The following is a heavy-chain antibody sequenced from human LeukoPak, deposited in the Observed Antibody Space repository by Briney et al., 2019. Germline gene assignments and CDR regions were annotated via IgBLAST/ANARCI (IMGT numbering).Heavy chain of an antibody. CDR3: ARGDYSNYPDWFDP. CDR2: IIPIFGTA. Sequence: SVKVSCKASGGTFSSYAISWVRQAPGQGLEWMGGIIPIFGTANYAQKFQGRVTITADESTNTAYMELSSLRSEDTAVYYCARGDYSNYPDWFDPWGQGTLVTVSS. D-gene: IGHD4-11*01. J-gene: IGHJ5*02. V-gene: IGHV1-69*01. CDR1: GGTFSSYA.